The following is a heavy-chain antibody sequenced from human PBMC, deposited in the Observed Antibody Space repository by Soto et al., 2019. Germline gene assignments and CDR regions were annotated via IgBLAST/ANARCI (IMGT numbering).Heavy chain of an antibody. V-gene: IGHV4-39*01. CDR3: ASRGGNCTTSCYGYYARAV. CDR2: FYYSGST. Sequence: SETLSLTCTVSGGSISSGTYSWGWIRQPPGKGLEWIGTFYYSGSTNYNPSLKSRVTMSVDTSKNQFSLKVSSVTAADTALYHCASRGGNCTTSCYGYYARAVWGKGTTVTVS. J-gene: IGHJ6*04. D-gene: IGHD2-2*01. CDR1: GGSISSGTYS.